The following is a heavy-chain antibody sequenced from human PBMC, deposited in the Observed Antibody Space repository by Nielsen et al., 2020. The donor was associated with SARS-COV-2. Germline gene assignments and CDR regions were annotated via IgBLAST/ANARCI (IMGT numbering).Heavy chain of an antibody. CDR1: GFTFSSYS. J-gene: IGHJ4*02. V-gene: IGHV3-21*04. CDR3: AKPHSSGWPFDY. Sequence: GGSLRLSCAASGFTFSSYSMNWVRQAPGKGLEWVSSISSSSSYIYYADSVKGRFTISRDNAKNSLYLQMNSLRAEDTALYYCAKPHSSGWPFDYWGQGTLVTVSS. CDR2: ISSSSSYI. D-gene: IGHD6-19*01.